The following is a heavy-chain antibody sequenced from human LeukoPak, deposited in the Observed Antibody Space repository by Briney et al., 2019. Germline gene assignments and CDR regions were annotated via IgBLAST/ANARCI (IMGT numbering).Heavy chain of an antibody. CDR2: INHSGST. CDR3: ARRARVGATPGHIWFDP. CDR1: GGSFSGYY. J-gene: IGHJ5*02. Sequence: SETLSLTCAVYGGSFSGYYWSWIRQPPGKGLEWIGEINHSGSTNYNPSLKSRVTISVDTSKNQFSLKLSSVTAADTAVYYCARRARVGATPGHIWFDPWGQGTLVTVSS. D-gene: IGHD1-26*01. V-gene: IGHV4-34*01.